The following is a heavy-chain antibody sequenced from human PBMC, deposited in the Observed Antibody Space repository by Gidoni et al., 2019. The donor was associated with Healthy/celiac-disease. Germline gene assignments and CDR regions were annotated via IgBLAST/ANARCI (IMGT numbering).Heavy chain of an antibody. CDR3: ATLGFLYGMDV. Sequence: VQLVQSGAEGKKPGAAGKVSCKVSGHTLTELSMHCVRQAPGKWLEWMGGFDPEDGETIYAQKFQGRVTMTEDTSTDTAYMELSSLRSEDTAVYYCATLGFLYGMDVWGQGTTVTVSS. J-gene: IGHJ6*02. CDR1: GHTLTELS. V-gene: IGHV1-24*01. CDR2: FDPEDGET. D-gene: IGHD7-27*01.